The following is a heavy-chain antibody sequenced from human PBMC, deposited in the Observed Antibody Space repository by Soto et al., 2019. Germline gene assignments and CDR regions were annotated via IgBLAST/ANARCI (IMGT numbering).Heavy chain of an antibody. J-gene: IGHJ4*02. CDR3: ARDRRDLRFLEWSYYFDY. V-gene: IGHV3-30*03. D-gene: IGHD3-3*01. CDR2: ISYDGSNK. CDR1: GFTFSSYG. Sequence: GSLRLSCAASGFTFSSYGMHWVRQAPGKGLEWVAVISYDGSNKYYADSVKGRFTISRDNSKNTLYLQMNSLRAEDTAVYYCARDRRDLRFLEWSYYFDYWGQGTLVTVSS.